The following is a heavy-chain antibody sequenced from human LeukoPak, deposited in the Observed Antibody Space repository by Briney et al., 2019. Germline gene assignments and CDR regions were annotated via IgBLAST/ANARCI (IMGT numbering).Heavy chain of an antibody. CDR3: ARDRQWLVSYWFDP. D-gene: IGHD6-19*01. CDR1: GFTFSSYG. CDR2: IWYDGSNK. J-gene: IGHJ5*02. V-gene: IGHV3-33*01. Sequence: GRSLRLSCAVSGFTFSSYGMHWVRQAPGKGLEWVAVIWYDGSNKYYADSVKGRFTISRDNSKNTLYLQMNSLRAEDTAVYYCARDRQWLVSYWFDPWGQGTLVTVSS.